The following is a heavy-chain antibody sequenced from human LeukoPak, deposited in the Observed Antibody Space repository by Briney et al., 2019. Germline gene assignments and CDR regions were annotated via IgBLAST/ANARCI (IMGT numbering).Heavy chain of an antibody. CDR1: GFTFSSYE. J-gene: IGHJ4*02. CDR2: ISSSGNTI. Sequence: PGGSLRLSCAASGFTFSSYEMNWVRQAPGKGLEWVSYISSSGNTIYYADSVKGRFTISRDNAKNSLYLQMSNLRVEDTALYYCAREGILRSFDYWGQGTLVTVSS. V-gene: IGHV3-48*03. D-gene: IGHD5-12*01. CDR3: AREGILRSFDY.